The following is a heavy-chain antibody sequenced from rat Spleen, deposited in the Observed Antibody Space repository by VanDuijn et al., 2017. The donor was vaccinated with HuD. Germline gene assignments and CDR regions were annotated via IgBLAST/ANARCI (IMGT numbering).Heavy chain of an antibody. CDR3: ARWDYYDGTYGVMDA. CDR2: INGAGST. Sequence: EVQLQESGPGLVKPSQSLSLTCSVTGYSITSSYRWNWIRKFPGNKLEWMGYINGAGSTNYNPSLKSRISINRDTSKNQVFLQVNSVTTEDTATYYCARWDYYDGTYGVMDAWGQGASVTVSS. D-gene: IGHD1-12*02. CDR1: GYSITSSYR. J-gene: IGHJ4*01. V-gene: IGHV3-3*01.